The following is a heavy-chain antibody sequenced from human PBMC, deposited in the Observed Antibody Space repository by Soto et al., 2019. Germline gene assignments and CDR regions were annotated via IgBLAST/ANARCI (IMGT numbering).Heavy chain of an antibody. J-gene: IGHJ4*02. D-gene: IGHD3-9*01. CDR1: VGTFSSYA. Sequence: SSVKVSCKASVGTFSSYAISWVRQAPGQGLEWMGGIIPIFGTANYAQKFQGRVTITADESTSTAYMELSSLRSEDTAVYYCASGPYYDILTGYLAQGYWGQGTLVTVSS. CDR2: IIPIFGTA. CDR3: ASGPYYDILTGYLAQGY. V-gene: IGHV1-69*13.